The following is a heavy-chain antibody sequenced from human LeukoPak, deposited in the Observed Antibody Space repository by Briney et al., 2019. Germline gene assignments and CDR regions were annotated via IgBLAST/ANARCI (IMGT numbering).Heavy chain of an antibody. Sequence: SETLSLTCTVSGGPISSYYWSWIRQPPGKGLEWIGYIYYSGSTNYNPSLKSRVTISVDTSKNQFSLKLSSVTAADTAVYYCASGPYQLLLNYWGQGTLVTVSS. CDR2: IYYSGST. D-gene: IGHD2-2*01. CDR1: GGPISSYY. V-gene: IGHV4-59*01. CDR3: ASGPYQLLLNY. J-gene: IGHJ4*02.